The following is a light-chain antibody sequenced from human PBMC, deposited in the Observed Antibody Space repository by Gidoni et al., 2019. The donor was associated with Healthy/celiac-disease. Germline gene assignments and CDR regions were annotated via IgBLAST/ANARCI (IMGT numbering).Light chain of an antibody. CDR2: WAS. CDR1: QSVLYSSNNKNY. J-gene: IGKJ3*01. Sequence: DIVLTQSPDSLAVSLGERATINCKSSQSVLYSSNNKNYLAWYQQKPGQPPKLLIYWASTRESGVPDRFSGSGSGTDFTLTISSLQAEDVEVYYCQQYYSTPFTFXPXTKVDIK. V-gene: IGKV4-1*01. CDR3: QQYYSTPFT.